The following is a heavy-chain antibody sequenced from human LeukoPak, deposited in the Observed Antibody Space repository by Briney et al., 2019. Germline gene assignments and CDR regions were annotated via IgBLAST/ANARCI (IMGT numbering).Heavy chain of an antibody. J-gene: IGHJ3*02. CDR1: GGSISSYY. CDR2: IYYSGST. Sequence: SETLSLTCTVSGGSISSYYWGWIRQPPGKGLEWIGSIYYSGSTYYNPSLKSRVTISVDTSKNQFSLKLSSVTAADTAVYYCASLEAMAEDAFDIWGQGTMVTVSS. D-gene: IGHD5-24*01. V-gene: IGHV4-39*01. CDR3: ASLEAMAEDAFDI.